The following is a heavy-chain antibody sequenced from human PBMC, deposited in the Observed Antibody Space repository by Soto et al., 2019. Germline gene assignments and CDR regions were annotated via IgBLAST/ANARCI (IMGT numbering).Heavy chain of an antibody. J-gene: IGHJ4*02. CDR2: TNGNLGTG. CDR1: GGTFSSYP. CDR3: ARRDSHGFFRYFDN. V-gene: IGHV1-69*16. Sequence: QVQLVQSGAEVKRPGSSVKVSCKASGGTFSSYPISWVRQAPGQGLEWMGGTNGNLGTGNYAQKFRGRLTITKEVSTTTAYMELSRLTSEDTAVYYCARRDSHGFFRYFDNWGQGTLVTVSS. D-gene: IGHD3-3*01.